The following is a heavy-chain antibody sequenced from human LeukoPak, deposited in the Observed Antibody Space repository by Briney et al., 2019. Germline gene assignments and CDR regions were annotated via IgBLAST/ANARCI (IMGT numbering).Heavy chain of an antibody. CDR2: IIPIFGTA. CDR1: GGTFSSYA. J-gene: IGHJ6*02. Sequence: SVKVSCKASGGTFSSYAISWVRQAPGQGLEWMGGIIPIFGTANYAQKFQGRVTITADESTSTAYMELSSLRSEDTAVYYCAATLTVTTGSSYYGMDVWGQGTTVTVSS. D-gene: IGHD4-17*01. CDR3: AATLTVTTGSSYYGMDV. V-gene: IGHV1-69*13.